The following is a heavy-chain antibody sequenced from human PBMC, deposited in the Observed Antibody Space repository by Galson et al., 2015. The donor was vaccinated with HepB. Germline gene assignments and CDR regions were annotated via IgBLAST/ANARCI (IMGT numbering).Heavy chain of an antibody. CDR2: IYWDDDK. CDR1: GFSLSTSGVG. D-gene: IGHD6-13*01. CDR3: APRPLPGLPAPGCYFDY. J-gene: IGHJ4*02. V-gene: IGHV2-5*02. Sequence: PALVKPTQTLTLPCTFAGFSLSTSGVGVGWIRQAPGKALEWLALIYWDDDKRYSPSLKRRLTITKDTSKYQVVLTMTNMDPVDTATYYCAPRPLPGLPAPGCYFDYWGQGTLVTVSS.